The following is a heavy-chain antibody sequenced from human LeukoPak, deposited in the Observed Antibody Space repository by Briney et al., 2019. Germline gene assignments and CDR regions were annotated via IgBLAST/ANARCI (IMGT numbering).Heavy chain of an antibody. CDR2: INTYGGST. CDR1: GYTFTSYY. J-gene: IGHJ5*02. V-gene: IGHV1-46*03. CDR3: ARDPSSGHIVGWFDP. Sequence: ASVKVSFKASGYTFTSYYMHWVRQPPAQGREWVGIINTYGGSTRYAQNFEGRVTTIWDTSTSTVYMEVSSLRSEDTAVYYCARDPSSGHIVGWFDPWGQGTLVTVSS. D-gene: IGHD2-15*01.